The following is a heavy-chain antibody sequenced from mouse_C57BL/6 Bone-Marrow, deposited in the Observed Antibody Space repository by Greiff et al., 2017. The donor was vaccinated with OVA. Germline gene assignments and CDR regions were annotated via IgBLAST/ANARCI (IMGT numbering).Heavy chain of an antibody. Sequence: VKLMESGPELVKPGASVKISCKASGYAFSSSWMNWVKQRPGKGLEWIGRIYPGDGDTNYNGKFKGKATLTADKSSSTAYMQLSSLTSEDSAVYFCARGGYYDYDWFAYWGQGTLVTVSA. CDR1: GYAFSSSW. J-gene: IGHJ3*01. D-gene: IGHD2-4*01. CDR2: IYPGDGDT. CDR3: ARGGYYDYDWFAY. V-gene: IGHV1-82*01.